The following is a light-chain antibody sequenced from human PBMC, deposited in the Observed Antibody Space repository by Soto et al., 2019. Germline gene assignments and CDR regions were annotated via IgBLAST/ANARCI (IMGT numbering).Light chain of an antibody. CDR3: LRHDSDPLT. CDR2: AAS. J-gene: IGKJ4*01. Sequence: DIEMTQSPSAMSVSVGDRATITCRASQGIVNYFAWFQQKPGKVPRRLIYAASSLQSGVPSRFSGSGSGTEFTLTISSLQPEDFATYCCLRHDSDPLTFGGGTKVEIK. CDR1: QGIVNY. V-gene: IGKV1-17*03.